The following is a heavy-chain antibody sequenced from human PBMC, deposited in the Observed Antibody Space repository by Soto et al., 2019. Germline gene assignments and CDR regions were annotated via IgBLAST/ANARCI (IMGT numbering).Heavy chain of an antibody. J-gene: IGHJ4*02. CDR3: AHRIPSANFDS. Sequence: QITLKESGPTLVKPTQTLTLTCTFSGFSLSTSGVGVGWIRQPPGKALEWLTLIYWDDDKRYSPALKSRLTSTKDTSKNQVVLTMTNMDPVDTATYYWAHRIPSANFDSWGQGTLVTVSS. D-gene: IGHD2-21*01. V-gene: IGHV2-5*02. CDR2: IYWDDDK. CDR1: GFSLSTSGVG.